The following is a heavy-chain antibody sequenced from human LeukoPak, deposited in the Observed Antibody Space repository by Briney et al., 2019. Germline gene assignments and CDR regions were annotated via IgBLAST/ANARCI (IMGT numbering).Heavy chain of an antibody. V-gene: IGHV3-48*03. Sequence: GGSLRLSCAASGFTFSAYEMNWVRQAPGKGLEWLSYISGSGDTIYYAESVKGRFTISRDNAKNSLYLQMSSPRAEDTAVYYCVSAYGGLLDYWGQGTLVTVSS. CDR2: ISGSGDTI. J-gene: IGHJ4*02. CDR3: VSAYGGLLDY. D-gene: IGHD3-16*01. CDR1: GFTFSAYE.